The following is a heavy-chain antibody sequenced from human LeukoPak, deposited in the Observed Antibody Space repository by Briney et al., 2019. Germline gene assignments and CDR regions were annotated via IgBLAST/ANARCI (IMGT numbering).Heavy chain of an antibody. Sequence: GASVKVSCKASGGTVSRFPISWVRQAPGQGLEWMGTIIPIFTTAIYAHKFQGRVTITADESTGTAYMELSSLRSEDTAVYYCARDRPGRYCSSVSCYSASPFDPWGQRTLVTVSS. V-gene: IGHV1-69*13. CDR1: GGTVSRFP. J-gene: IGHJ5*02. D-gene: IGHD2-2*02. CDR3: ARDRPGRYCSSVSCYSASPFDP. CDR2: IIPIFTTA.